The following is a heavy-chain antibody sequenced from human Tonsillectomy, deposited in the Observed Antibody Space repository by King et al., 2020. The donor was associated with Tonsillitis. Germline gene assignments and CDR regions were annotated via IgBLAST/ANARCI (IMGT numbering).Heavy chain of an antibody. CDR1: GFTFDDYA. CDR3: AKDTKRYCSGGSCYSFDL. CDR2: ISWNSGSI. J-gene: IGHJ2*01. V-gene: IGHV3-9*01. Sequence: QLVQSGGGLVQPGRSLRLSCAASGFTFDDYAMHWVRHAPGKGLEWVSGISWNSGSIGYADSVKGRFTISRDKAKNSLYLQMNSLRAEDTALYYCAKDTKRYCSGGSCYSFDLWGRGTLVTVSS. D-gene: IGHD2-15*01.